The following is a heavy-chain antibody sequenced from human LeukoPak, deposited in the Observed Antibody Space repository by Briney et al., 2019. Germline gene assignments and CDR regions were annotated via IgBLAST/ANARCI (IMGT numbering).Heavy chain of an antibody. CDR1: GGSISSHY. Sequence: SETLSLTCTVSGGSISSHYWSWLRQPPGKGLEWIGYIYYSGSTNYNPSLKSRVTISVDTSKNQFSLKLSSVTAADTAVYYWARDLRPQGFYPWGQGTLVTVSS. J-gene: IGHJ5*02. CDR2: IYYSGST. CDR3: ARDLRPQGFYP. V-gene: IGHV4-59*11.